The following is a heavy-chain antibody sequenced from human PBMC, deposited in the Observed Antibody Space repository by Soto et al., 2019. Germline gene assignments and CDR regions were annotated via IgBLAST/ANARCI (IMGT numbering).Heavy chain of an antibody. CDR2: INHSGRT. Sequence: SETLSLTCAVYGGSFSGYYWSWIRKPPGKGLEWIGEINHSGRTNYNPSLKSRVTISVDTSKNQFSLKLSSVTAADTAVYYCARGRSLWIVGSSDAFDIWGQGTMVTVSS. CDR1: GGSFSGYY. V-gene: IGHV4-34*01. CDR3: ARGRSLWIVGSSDAFDI. D-gene: IGHD1-26*01. J-gene: IGHJ3*02.